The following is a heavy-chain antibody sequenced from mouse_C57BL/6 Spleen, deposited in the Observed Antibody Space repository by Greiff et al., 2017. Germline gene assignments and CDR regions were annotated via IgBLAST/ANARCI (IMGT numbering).Heavy chain of an antibody. D-gene: IGHD4-1*01. CDR3: ARGNCAWFAY. Sequence: QVQLQQPGAELVRPGTSVKLSCKASGYTFTSYWMHWVKQRPGQGLEWIGVIDPSDSYTKYNQKFKGKATLTVDTSSSTAYMQLSSLTSEDSSVYYCARGNCAWFAYWGQGTLVTVSA. CDR2: IDPSDSYT. J-gene: IGHJ3*01. V-gene: IGHV1-59*01. CDR1: GYTFTSYW.